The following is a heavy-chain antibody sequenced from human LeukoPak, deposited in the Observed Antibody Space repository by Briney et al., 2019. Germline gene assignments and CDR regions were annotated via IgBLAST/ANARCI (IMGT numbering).Heavy chain of an antibody. V-gene: IGHV3-53*03. D-gene: IGHD2-15*01. Sequence: GGSLRLSCAASGFTVSSNYMSWVRQAPGKGLEWVSVIYSGGSTYYADSVKGRFTISRDNSKNTLYLQMNSLRAEDTAVYYCARARGCSGGSCYLLDAFDIWGQGTMVTVSS. CDR1: GFTVSSNY. CDR2: IYSGGST. CDR3: ARARGCSGGSCYLLDAFDI. J-gene: IGHJ3*02.